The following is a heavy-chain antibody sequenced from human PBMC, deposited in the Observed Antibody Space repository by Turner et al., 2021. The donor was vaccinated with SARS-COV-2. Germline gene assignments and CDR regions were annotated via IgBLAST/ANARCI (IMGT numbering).Heavy chain of an antibody. CDR3: ARDEGEIAAAGIVYYYGMDV. CDR2: TIPILGIA. D-gene: IGHD6-13*01. CDR1: GGTFSSYT. Sequence: VQLVQSGAEVKRPGSSVKVSCKASGGTFSSYTISWVRQAPGQGLEWMGRTIPILGIAKYAQKFQGRVTITADKSTSTAYMELSSLRSEDTAVYYCARDEGEIAAAGIVYYYGMDVWGQGTTVTVSS. J-gene: IGHJ6*02. V-gene: IGHV1-69*08.